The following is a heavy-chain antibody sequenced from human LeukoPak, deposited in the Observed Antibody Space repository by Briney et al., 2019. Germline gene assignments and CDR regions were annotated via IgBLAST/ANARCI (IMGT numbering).Heavy chain of an antibody. CDR1: GFTFSSYA. D-gene: IGHD6-19*01. CDR3: AKHDQWLEGFFDY. Sequence: GGSLRLSCAASGFTFSSYAVSWVRQAPGKGLEWVSAISGSGGSTYYADSVKGRFTISRDNSKNTLYLQMNSLRAEDTAVYYCAKHDQWLEGFFDYWGQGTLVTVSS. V-gene: IGHV3-23*01. J-gene: IGHJ4*02. CDR2: ISGSGGST.